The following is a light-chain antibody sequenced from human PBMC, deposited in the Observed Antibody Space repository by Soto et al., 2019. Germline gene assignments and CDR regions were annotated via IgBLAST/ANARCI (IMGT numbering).Light chain of an antibody. CDR3: QQYGSSPRT. J-gene: IGKJ1*01. CDR1: QSVGSN. CDR2: GAS. Sequence: EIVMTQSPATLSVSPGGRVTLSCRASQSVGSNLAWYQQKPGQAPRLLIYGASTRATGIPARFSGSGSGTDFTLTISRLEPEDFVVYYCQQYGSSPRTFGQGTKVDIK. V-gene: IGKV3-15*01.